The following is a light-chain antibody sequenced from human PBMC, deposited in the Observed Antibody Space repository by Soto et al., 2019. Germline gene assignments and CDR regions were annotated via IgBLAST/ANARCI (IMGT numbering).Light chain of an antibody. CDR3: QQYKNWPPVT. J-gene: IGKJ4*01. V-gene: IGKV3-15*01. CDR1: QSVNSN. Sequence: ETVMTQSPATLSVSLGERATLSCRASQSVNSNLAWYQQKPGQAPRLLIYGASIRATGVPARFSGSGSGTDFTLTISSLHPEDFAVYFCQQYKNWPPVTFGGGTKVEIK. CDR2: GAS.